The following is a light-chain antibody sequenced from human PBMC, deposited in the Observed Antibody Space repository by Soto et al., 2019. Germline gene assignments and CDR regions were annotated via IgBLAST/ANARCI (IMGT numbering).Light chain of an antibody. CDR3: ETGDSNTRV. Sequence: QPVLTQSSSASASLGSSVKLTCTLSSGHSSDIISWHQQQPGKAPRYLMKLEGSGSYNKGSGVPDRFSGSSSGADRYLTISNLQFEDEADYYCETGDSNTRVFGGGTKLTVL. CDR2: LEGSGSY. J-gene: IGLJ3*02. V-gene: IGLV4-60*02. CDR1: SGHSSDI.